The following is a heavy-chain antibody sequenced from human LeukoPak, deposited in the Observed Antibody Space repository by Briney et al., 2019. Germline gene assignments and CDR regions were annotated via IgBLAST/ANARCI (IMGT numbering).Heavy chain of an antibody. V-gene: IGHV4-59*05. Sequence: PSETLSLTCTVSGGSISSYYWSWIRQPPGKGLEWIGSIYYSGSTYYNPSLKSRVTISVDTSKNQFSLKLSSVTAADTAVYYCARHTGGFNEFFDYWGQGTLVTVSS. CDR3: ARHTGGFNEFFDY. CDR1: GGSISSYY. CDR2: IYYSGST. D-gene: IGHD2-8*02. J-gene: IGHJ4*02.